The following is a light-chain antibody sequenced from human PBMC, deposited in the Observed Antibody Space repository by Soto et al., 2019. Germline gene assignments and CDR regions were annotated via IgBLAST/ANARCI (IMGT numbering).Light chain of an antibody. J-gene: IGLJ1*01. CDR2: EVS. V-gene: IGLV2-14*01. Sequence: LTQPASVSGSPGQSITISCTGTSSDVGGYNYVSWYQQQAGKAPKVIIHEVSNRASGVSNRYSGSKSGNSASLTISGLQADDEADYYCCSLTTSHTYVFGSGTKVTVL. CDR1: SSDVGGYNY. CDR3: CSLTTSHTYV.